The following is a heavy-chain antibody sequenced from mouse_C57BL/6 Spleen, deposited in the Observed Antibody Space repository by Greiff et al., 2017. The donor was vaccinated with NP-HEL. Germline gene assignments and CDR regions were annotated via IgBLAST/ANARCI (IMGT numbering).Heavy chain of an antibody. J-gene: IGHJ3*01. CDR1: GYAFSSSW. CDR2: IYPGDGDT. D-gene: IGHD4-1*01. CDR3: ARTITGNGCAY. Sequence: QVQLKQSGPELVKPGASVKISCKASGYAFSSSWMNWVKQRPGKGLEWIGRIYPGDGDTNYNGKFKGKATLTADKSSSTAYMQLSSLTSEDSAVYFCARTITGNGCAYWGQGTLVTVSA. V-gene: IGHV1-82*01.